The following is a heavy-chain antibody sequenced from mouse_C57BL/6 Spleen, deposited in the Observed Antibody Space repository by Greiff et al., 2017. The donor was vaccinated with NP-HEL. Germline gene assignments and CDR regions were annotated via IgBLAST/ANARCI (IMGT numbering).Heavy chain of an antibody. J-gene: IGHJ1*03. D-gene: IGHD2-5*01. CDR3: ARSDYYSNFHWYFDV. CDR2: INPNYGTT. V-gene: IGHV1-39*01. Sequence: VQLKESGPELVKPGASVKISCKASGYSFTDYNMNWVKQSNGKSLEWIGVINPNYGTTSYNQKFKGKATLTVDQSSSTAYMQLNSLTSEDSAVYYCARSDYYSNFHWYFDVWGTGTTVTVSS. CDR1: GYSFTDYN.